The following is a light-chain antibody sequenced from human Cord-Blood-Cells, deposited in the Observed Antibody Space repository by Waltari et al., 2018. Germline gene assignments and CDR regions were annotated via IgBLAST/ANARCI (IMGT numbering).Light chain of an antibody. CDR3: SSYTSSSTLYV. J-gene: IGLJ1*01. CDR1: SSDVGGYNY. CDR2: DVS. V-gene: IGLV2-14*01. Sequence: QSALTQPASVSGSPGQSITISCTGTSSDVGGYNYVSCYQQHPGKAPKLMIYDVSNRPAGVPNRFSGSKSVNTASLTISGLQAEDEADYYCSSYTSSSTLYVFGTGTKVTVL.